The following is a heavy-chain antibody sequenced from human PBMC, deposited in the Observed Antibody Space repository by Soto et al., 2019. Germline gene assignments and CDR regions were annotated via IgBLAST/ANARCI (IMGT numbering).Heavy chain of an antibody. CDR1: GFTFSSYA. CDR3: AKVRGYDFWSGYYPTFDP. V-gene: IGHV3-23*01. Sequence: GGSLILSCAASGFTFSSYAMSWVRQAPGKGLEWVSAISGSGGSTYYADSVKGRFTISRDNSKNTLYLQMNSLRAEDTAVYYCAKVRGYDFWSGYYPTFDPWGRGTLVTVSS. CDR2: ISGSGGST. J-gene: IGHJ5*02. D-gene: IGHD3-3*01.